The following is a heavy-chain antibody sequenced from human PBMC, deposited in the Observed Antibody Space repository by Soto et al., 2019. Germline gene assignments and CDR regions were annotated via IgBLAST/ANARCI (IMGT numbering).Heavy chain of an antibody. CDR3: ARGSSIAGLYYGMDV. V-gene: IGHV4-31*03. D-gene: IGHD6-6*01. CDR2: IYYSGST. Sequence: PSETLSLTCTVSGGSISSGGYYWSWIRQHPGKGLEWIGYIYYSGSTYYNPSLKSRVTISVDTPKNQFSLKLSSVTAADTAVYYCARGSSIAGLYYGMDVWGQGTTVTVSS. J-gene: IGHJ6*02. CDR1: GGSISSGGYY.